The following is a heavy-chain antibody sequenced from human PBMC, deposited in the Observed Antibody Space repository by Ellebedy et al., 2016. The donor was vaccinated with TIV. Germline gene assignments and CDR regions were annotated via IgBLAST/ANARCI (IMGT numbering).Heavy chain of an antibody. Sequence: AASVKVSCKASGYIFSGYYVHWVRQAPGQGLQWMGWIDPNNGGTHFAQNFQGRVTMTRDTSLSTVYMELRRLNSDDTAVYYCAREQGSVIRHWGQGTLVTVSS. CDR2: IDPNNGGT. J-gene: IGHJ4*02. D-gene: IGHD3-10*01. V-gene: IGHV1-2*02. CDR3: AREQGSVIRH. CDR1: GYIFSGYY.